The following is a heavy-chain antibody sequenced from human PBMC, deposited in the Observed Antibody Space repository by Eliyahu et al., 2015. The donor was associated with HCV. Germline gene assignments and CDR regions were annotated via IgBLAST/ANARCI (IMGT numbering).Heavy chain of an antibody. CDR1: GFTFRRFG. J-gene: IGHJ3*01. D-gene: IGHD3-9*01. V-gene: IGHV3-30*03. CDR3: TMVGGLTGGFDS. Sequence: QGQLEESGGGVVQPGGSLRLSCAGSGFTFRRFGMHWVRLAPGKGLEWVAVISFDGKNQNYKDSVKGRFSISRDNSKNTVYLQMNSLRHEDTALYYCTMVGGLTGGFDSWGQGTEVIVSS. CDR2: ISFDGKNQ.